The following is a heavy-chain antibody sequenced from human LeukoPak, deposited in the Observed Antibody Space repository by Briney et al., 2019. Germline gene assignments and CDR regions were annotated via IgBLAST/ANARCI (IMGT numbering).Heavy chain of an antibody. D-gene: IGHD4/OR15-4a*01. CDR1: GFTVSSNS. CDR3: ARRAGAYSHPYDY. CDR2: IYSDNT. V-gene: IGHV3-53*01. Sequence: GGSLRLSCTVSGFTVSSNSMSWVRQAPGKALEWLSFIYSDNTHYSDSVKGRFTISRDNSKNTLYLQMNSLRAEDTAVYYCARRAGAYSHPYDYWGQGTLVTVSS. J-gene: IGHJ4*02.